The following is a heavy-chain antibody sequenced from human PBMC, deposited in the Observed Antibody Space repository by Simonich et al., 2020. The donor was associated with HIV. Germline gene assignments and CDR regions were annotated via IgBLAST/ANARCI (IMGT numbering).Heavy chain of an antibody. Sequence: EVQRVEPGGGLVKPGGSWDPPGAASGSTLSSYSMNWVRQVPGRGREWVSSISSISSYIYYADSVKGRFTISRDNAKNSLYLQMNSLRAEDTAVYYCARDGRKGSSTSCSDYWGQGTLVTVSS. D-gene: IGHD2-2*01. J-gene: IGHJ4*02. CDR1: GSTLSSYS. CDR3: ARDGRKGSSTSCSDY. V-gene: IGHV3-21*01. CDR2: ISSISSYI.